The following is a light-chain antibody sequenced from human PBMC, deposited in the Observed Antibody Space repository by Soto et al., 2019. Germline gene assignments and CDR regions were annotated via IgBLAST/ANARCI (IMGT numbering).Light chain of an antibody. J-gene: IGKJ4*01. CDR3: QQYGSSAT. CDR2: GAS. V-gene: IGKV3-20*01. Sequence: ETVLTQSPDTLSLSPGERATLSCRGSQSVTSDYLAWYQQKAGQAPRLLIYGASSRATGIPDRFCGSGSGTDFSLTISRLEPEDSAFYYCQQYGSSATFGGGTKVE. CDR1: QSVTSDY.